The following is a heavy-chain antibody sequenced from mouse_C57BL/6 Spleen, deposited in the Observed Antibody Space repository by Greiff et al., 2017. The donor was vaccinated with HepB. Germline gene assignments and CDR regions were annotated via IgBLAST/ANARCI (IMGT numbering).Heavy chain of an antibody. D-gene: IGHD1-1*01. V-gene: IGHV14-4*01. CDR2: IDPENGDT. Sequence: EVQLQQSGAELVRPGASVKLSCTASGFNIKDDYMHWVKQRPEQGLEWIGWIDPENGDTEYASKFQGKATIPADTSSNTSYLQLSSLTSEDTAVYYCTTYYYGSSFAYWGQGTLVTVSA. CDR1: GFNIKDDY. J-gene: IGHJ3*01. CDR3: TTYYYGSSFAY.